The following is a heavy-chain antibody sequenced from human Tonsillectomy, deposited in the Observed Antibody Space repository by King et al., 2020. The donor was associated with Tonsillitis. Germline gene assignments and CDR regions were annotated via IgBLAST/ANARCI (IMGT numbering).Heavy chain of an antibody. CDR1: GGSISSTNW. CDR3: ARIGYSFCLDC. Sequence: QLQESGPGLVKPSGTLSLTCAVSGGSISSTNWWSWVRQPPGKGLEWIGEIYYSGDTNYNPSLKSRVIISVDKSKNHFSLKLSSVTAADTAVYYCARIGYSFCLDCWGQGTLVTVSS. CDR2: IYYSGDT. J-gene: IGHJ4*02. V-gene: IGHV4-4*02. D-gene: IGHD5-24*01.